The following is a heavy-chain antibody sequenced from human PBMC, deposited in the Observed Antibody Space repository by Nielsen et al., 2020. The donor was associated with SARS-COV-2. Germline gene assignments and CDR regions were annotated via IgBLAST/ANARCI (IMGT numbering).Heavy chain of an antibody. Sequence: GGPLRLSCKGSGYSFTSYWISWVRQMPGKGLEWMGRIDPSDSYTNYSPSFQGHVTISADKSISTAYLQWSSLKASDTAMYYCARHDDHYYDSSGYLNWFDPWGQGTLVTVSS. CDR1: GYSFTSYW. J-gene: IGHJ5*02. CDR2: IDPSDSYT. V-gene: IGHV5-10-1*01. CDR3: ARHDDHYYDSSGYLNWFDP. D-gene: IGHD3-22*01.